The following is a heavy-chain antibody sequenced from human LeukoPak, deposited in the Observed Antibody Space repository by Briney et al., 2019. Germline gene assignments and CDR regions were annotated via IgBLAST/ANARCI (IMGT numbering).Heavy chain of an antibody. D-gene: IGHD3-10*01. CDR1: GFTFSSYA. J-gene: IGHJ4*02. Sequence: PGGSLRLSCAASGFTFSSYAMSWVRQAPGKGLEWVSVIYSGGSTYYADSVKGRFSISRDNSKNRLYLQMSSLRAEDTAVYYCARGLLVRGIVHPNFDYWGQGTLVTVSS. V-gene: IGHV3-66*01. CDR2: IYSGGST. CDR3: ARGLLVRGIVHPNFDY.